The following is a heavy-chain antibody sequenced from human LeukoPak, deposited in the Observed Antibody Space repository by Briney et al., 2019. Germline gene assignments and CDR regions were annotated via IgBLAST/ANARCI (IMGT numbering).Heavy chain of an antibody. Sequence: GGSLRLSCAASGFTFSSYSMNWVRQAPGKGLEWVSFISSSSSTIYYADSVKGRFTISRDNAKNSLYQQMNSLRAEDTAVYYCARDRGGSYSAIDYWGQGTLVTVSS. CDR3: ARDRGGSYSAIDY. CDR2: ISSSSSTI. CDR1: GFTFSSYS. V-gene: IGHV3-48*04. D-gene: IGHD1-26*01. J-gene: IGHJ4*02.